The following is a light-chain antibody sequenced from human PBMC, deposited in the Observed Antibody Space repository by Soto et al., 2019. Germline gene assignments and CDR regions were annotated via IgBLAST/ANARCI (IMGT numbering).Light chain of an antibody. J-gene: IGLJ2*01. Sequence: QSVLTQPPSVSGAPGQRVTISCTGSSSNIGAGYVVHWYQQLPGTAPKPLIYGNSNRPSGVPDRFSGSKSGTSASLAITGLQAEVEADYYCQSYDSSLSGSVFGGGTKLTVL. CDR3: QSYDSSLSGSV. V-gene: IGLV1-40*01. CDR2: GNS. CDR1: SSNIGAGYV.